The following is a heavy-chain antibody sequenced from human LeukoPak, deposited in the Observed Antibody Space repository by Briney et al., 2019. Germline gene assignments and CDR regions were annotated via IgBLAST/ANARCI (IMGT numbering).Heavy chain of an antibody. J-gene: IGHJ3*02. CDR1: GGSISSSSYY. Sequence: PSETLSLTCTVSGGSISSSSYYWGWIRQPPGKGLEWIGSIYYSGSTYYNPSLKSRVTISVDTSKNQFSLKLSSVTAADTAVYYCARRVGGLYSSSLAAFDIWGQGTMVTVSS. D-gene: IGHD6-13*01. CDR3: ARRVGGLYSSSLAAFDI. CDR2: IYYSGST. V-gene: IGHV4-39*01.